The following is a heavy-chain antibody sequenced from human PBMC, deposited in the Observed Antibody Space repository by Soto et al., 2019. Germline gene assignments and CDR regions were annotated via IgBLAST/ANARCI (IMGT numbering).Heavy chain of an antibody. D-gene: IGHD3-22*01. J-gene: IGHJ4*02. CDR2: ICYDGSNK. CDR1: GFTFSSYG. Sequence: QVQLVESGGGVVQPGRSLRLSCAASGFTFSSYGMHWVRQAPGKGLEWVAVICYDGSNKYYADSVKGRFTISRDNSKNTLYLQMNSLRAEDTAVYYCARGLMIVDLTYVSLGFDYWGQGTLVTVSS. CDR3: ARGLMIVDLTYVSLGFDY. V-gene: IGHV3-33*01.